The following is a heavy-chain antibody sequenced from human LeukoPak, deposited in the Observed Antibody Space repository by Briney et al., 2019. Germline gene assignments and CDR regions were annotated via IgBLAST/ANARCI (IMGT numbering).Heavy chain of an antibody. CDR2: ISAYNGNT. V-gene: IGHV1-18*01. CDR1: GYTFTSYG. Sequence: ASVKVSCKASGYTFTSYGISWVRQAPGQGLEWMGWISAYNGNTNYAQKLQGRVTMTTDTSTSTAYMELRSLRSDDTAAYYCARDNAYCGGDCYFGSDYWGQGTLVTVSS. CDR3: ARDNAYCGGDCYFGSDY. D-gene: IGHD2-21*02. J-gene: IGHJ4*02.